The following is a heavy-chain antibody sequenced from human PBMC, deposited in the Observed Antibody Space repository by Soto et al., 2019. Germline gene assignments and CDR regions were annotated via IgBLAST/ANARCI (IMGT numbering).Heavy chain of an antibody. J-gene: IGHJ6*02. D-gene: IGHD2-8*01. CDR1: GGSFSGYY. CDR3: ARGLIDRYCTNGVCLYYYDYYGMDV. V-gene: IGHV4-34*01. CDR2: INHSGST. Sequence: QVQLQQWGAGLLEPSETLSLTCAVYGGSFSGYYWSWIRQPPGKGLEWIGEINHSGSTNYNPSLKSRVAISVDTSKNQFSLKLSSVTAADTAVYYWARGLIDRYCTNGVCLYYYDYYGMDVWGQGTTVTVSS.